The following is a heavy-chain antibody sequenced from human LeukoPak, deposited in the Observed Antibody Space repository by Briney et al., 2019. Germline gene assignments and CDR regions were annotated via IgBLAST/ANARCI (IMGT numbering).Heavy chain of an antibody. D-gene: IGHD4-17*01. CDR3: ARDPTTVTTHNWFDP. J-gene: IGHJ5*02. V-gene: IGHV1-69*13. CDR2: IIPIFGTA. CDR1: GGTFSSYA. Sequence: SVKVSRKASGGTFSSYAISWVRQAPGQGLEWMGGIIPIFGTANYAQKFQGRVTITADESASTAYMELSSLRSEDTAVYYCARDPTTVTTHNWFDPWGQGTLVTVSS.